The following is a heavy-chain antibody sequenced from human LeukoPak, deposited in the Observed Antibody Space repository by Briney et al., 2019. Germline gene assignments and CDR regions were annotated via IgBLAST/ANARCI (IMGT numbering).Heavy chain of an antibody. Sequence: GGSLRLSCAASGFTFSTYAMSWVRQAPGKGLEWVSAIRPSGTNTYYASSVKGRFTISRDNSKNTLYLQMSGLRAEDTAVYYCARERYCSSASCPHGDLDYWGQGTLVSVSS. CDR3: ARERYCSSASCPHGDLDY. CDR2: IRPSGTNT. V-gene: IGHV3-23*01. D-gene: IGHD2-15*01. J-gene: IGHJ4*02. CDR1: GFTFSTYA.